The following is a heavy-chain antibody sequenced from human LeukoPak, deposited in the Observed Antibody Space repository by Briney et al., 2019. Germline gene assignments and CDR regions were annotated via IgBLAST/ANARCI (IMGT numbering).Heavy chain of an antibody. CDR2: IIPILGIA. J-gene: IGHJ4*02. CDR1: GGTFSSYA. V-gene: IGHV1-69*04. D-gene: IGHD2-2*01. CDR3: ASLGYCSSTSCYGDDY. Sequence: ASVKVSCKASGGTFSSYAISWVRQAPGQGLEWMGRIIPILGIASYAQKFQGRVTITADKSTSTAYMELSSLRSEDTAVYYCASLGYCSSTSCYGDDYWGQGTLVTVSS.